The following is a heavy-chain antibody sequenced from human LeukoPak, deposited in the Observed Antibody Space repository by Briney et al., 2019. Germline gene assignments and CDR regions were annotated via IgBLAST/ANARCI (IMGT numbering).Heavy chain of an antibody. D-gene: IGHD3-10*01. CDR2: IKQDGSQK. CDR3: ARDPTYGSGSPA. CDR1: GFTFSSYA. Sequence: PGRSLRLSCAASGFTFSSYAMHWVRQAPGKGLEWVANIKQDGSQKSYVDSVKGRFTISRDNTKNSLYLQMNSLRAEDTAVYYCARDPTYGSGSPAGGQGTLVTVSS. V-gene: IGHV3-7*04. J-gene: IGHJ4*02.